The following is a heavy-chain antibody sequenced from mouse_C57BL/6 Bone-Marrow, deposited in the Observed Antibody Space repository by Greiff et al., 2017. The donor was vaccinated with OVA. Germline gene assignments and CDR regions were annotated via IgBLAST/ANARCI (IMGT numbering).Heavy chain of an antibody. D-gene: IGHD4-1*01. CDR3: VRAWDGGGFAY. Sequence: EVKLMESGGGLVQPKGSLKLSCAASGFTFTTYAMHWVRQAPGKGLEWVARIRSKSSNYATYYAVSVKDRFTISRDNSQIMLYLQMNTLKTEDTAMYYCVRAWDGGGFAYWGQGTLVTVSA. V-gene: IGHV10-3*01. CDR2: IRSKSSNYAT. CDR1: GFTFTTYA. J-gene: IGHJ3*01.